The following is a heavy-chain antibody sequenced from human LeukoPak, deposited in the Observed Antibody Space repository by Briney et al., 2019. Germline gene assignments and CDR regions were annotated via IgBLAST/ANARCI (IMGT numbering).Heavy chain of an antibody. D-gene: IGHD3-10*01. Sequence: PSETLSLTCTVSGGSISSSSYYWGWIRQPPGKGLEWIGSIYYSGSTYYNPSLKSRVTISVDTSKNQFSLQLNSVTAADMAVYFCARRSIYWYFDFWGRGTLVTVSS. CDR2: IYYSGST. CDR1: GGSISSSSYY. J-gene: IGHJ2*01. V-gene: IGHV4-39*01. CDR3: ARRSIYWYFDF.